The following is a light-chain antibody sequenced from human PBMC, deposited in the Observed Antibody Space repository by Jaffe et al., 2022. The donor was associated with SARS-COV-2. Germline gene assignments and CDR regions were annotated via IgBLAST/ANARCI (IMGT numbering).Light chain of an antibody. CDR2: KAS. CDR3: QQSYTNFPT. V-gene: IGKV1-5*03. Sequence: DIQMTQSPSTLPASVGDRVTITCRASQNIDIWLAWYQQKPGKAPKVLIYKASYLEDDVPSRFSGSGSGTDFTLTISSLQPDDFATYYCQQSYTNFPTFGQGTTVDVK. J-gene: IGKJ1*01. CDR1: QNIDIW.